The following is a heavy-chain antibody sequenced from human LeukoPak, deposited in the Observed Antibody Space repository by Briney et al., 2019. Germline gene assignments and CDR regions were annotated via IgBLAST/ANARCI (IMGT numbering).Heavy chain of an antibody. V-gene: IGHV4-30-2*01. CDR3: ARGGVGATFDY. CDR1: GGSISSGGYS. J-gene: IGHJ4*02. D-gene: IGHD1-26*01. CDR2: IYHSGST. Sequence: SGTLSLTCAVSGGSISSGGYSWSWIRQPPGKGLEWIGYIYHSGSTYYNPSLKSRVTISVDRSKNQFSLKLSSVTAADTAVYYCARGGVGATFDYWGQGTLVTVSS.